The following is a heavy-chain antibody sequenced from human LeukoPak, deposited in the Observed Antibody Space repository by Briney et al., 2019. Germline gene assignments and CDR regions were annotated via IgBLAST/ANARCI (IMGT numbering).Heavy chain of an antibody. J-gene: IGHJ4*02. V-gene: IGHV3-23*01. CDR2: ISGSGDST. Sequence: GGSLRLSCAASGFTFSNYCVPWVRQAPGKALEWVSSISGSGDSTYYADSVKGRFTISRDNSKNTVYLQMNSLRVEDTAIYYCAKYGAPGWSGYLDYWGQGTLVTVSS. CDR1: GFTFSNYC. CDR3: AKYGAPGWSGYLDY. D-gene: IGHD4/OR15-4a*01.